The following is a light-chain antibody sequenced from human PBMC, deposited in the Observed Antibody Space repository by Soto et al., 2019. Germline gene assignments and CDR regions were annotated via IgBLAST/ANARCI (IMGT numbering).Light chain of an antibody. CDR2: GAS. V-gene: IGKV3-15*01. CDR3: QQYKNWPLT. J-gene: IGKJ4*01. Sequence: EIVMTQSPATLSVSPGERATLSCRASQSVSTNLAWYQQKPGQAPRLLIYGASSGATGIPARFSGSGSGTEFTLTISSLQSEGFAVYYCQQYKNWPLTFGGGTKVEIK. CDR1: QSVSTN.